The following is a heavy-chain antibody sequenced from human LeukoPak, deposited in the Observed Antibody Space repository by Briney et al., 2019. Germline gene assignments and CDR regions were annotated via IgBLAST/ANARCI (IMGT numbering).Heavy chain of an antibody. V-gene: IGHV3-7*03. Sequence: GGSLRLSCAASGFTFSSNWMSWVRQAPGKGLEWVANIKEDGSEKYYADSVKGQFTISRDNSKNSLYLQMNSLRTEDTALYYCAKGPNDYGDYNSGFDYWGQGTLVTVSS. CDR2: IKEDGSEK. CDR3: AKGPNDYGDYNSGFDY. D-gene: IGHD4-17*01. CDR1: GFTFSSNW. J-gene: IGHJ4*02.